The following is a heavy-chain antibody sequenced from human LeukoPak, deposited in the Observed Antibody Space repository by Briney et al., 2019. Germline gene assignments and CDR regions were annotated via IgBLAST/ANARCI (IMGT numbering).Heavy chain of an antibody. CDR1: GGSISSNY. CDR2: IYYSGST. D-gene: IGHD3-22*01. V-gene: IGHV4-59*01. Sequence: SETLSLTCTVSGGSISSNYWSWIRQPPGKGLEWIGYIYYSGSTNYNPSLKSRVTISVDTSRTQFSLKLSSVTAADTAVYYCARAGDSSGFHYYYYGMDVWGQGTTVTVSS. CDR3: ARAGDSSGFHYYYYGMDV. J-gene: IGHJ6*02.